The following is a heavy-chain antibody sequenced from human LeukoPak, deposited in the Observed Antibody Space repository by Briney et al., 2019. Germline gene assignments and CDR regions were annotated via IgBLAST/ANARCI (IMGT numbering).Heavy chain of an antibody. CDR3: ARGYYGMDV. Sequence: GGSLRLSCAASGFTFSSYWMNWVRQAPGKGLEWVAKVKQDGSEKYYVDSVKGRFTISRDNAKNSLYLQMNSLRAEDTAVYYCARGYYGMDVWGQGTTVTVSS. J-gene: IGHJ6*02. CDR1: GFTFSSYW. V-gene: IGHV3-7*03. CDR2: VKQDGSEK.